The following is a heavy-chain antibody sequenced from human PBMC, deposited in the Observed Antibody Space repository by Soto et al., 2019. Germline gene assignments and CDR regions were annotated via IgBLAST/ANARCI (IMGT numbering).Heavy chain of an antibody. J-gene: IGHJ4*02. V-gene: IGHV4-30-4*01. Sequence: SETLSLTCTVSGGSISSAYYYWSWIRQPPGKGLEWIGHIYDSGSTYSNPSLQSQVTISMDTSKNQFSLKLSSVTAADTAVYYCARGPSGDKVDYWGPGPLVTVPS. CDR1: GGSISSAYYY. CDR2: IYDSGST. CDR3: ARGPSGDKVDY. D-gene: IGHD7-27*01.